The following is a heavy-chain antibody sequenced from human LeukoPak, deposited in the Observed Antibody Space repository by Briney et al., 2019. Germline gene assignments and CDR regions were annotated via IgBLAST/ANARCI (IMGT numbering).Heavy chain of an antibody. J-gene: IGHJ6*02. CDR3: ARAFTPYYGMDV. V-gene: IGHV4-34*01. D-gene: IGHD2-15*01. Sequence: PSETLSLTCAVYGGSFSGYYWSWIRQPPGKGLEWIGEINHSGSTDYNPSLKSRVTISVDTSKNQFSPKLSSVTAADTAMYYCARAFTPYYGMDVWGQGTTVTVSS. CDR2: INHSGST. CDR1: GGSFSGYY.